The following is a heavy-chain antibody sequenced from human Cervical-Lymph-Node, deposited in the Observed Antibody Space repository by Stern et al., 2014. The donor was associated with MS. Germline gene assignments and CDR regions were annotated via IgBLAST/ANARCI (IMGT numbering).Heavy chain of an antibody. Sequence: VQLVESGGGVVQPGRSLSLFCVASGFTFSTYAMHWVRQAPGKGLEWVAFVSYDGTQRNSTDSVKARFTISRDNSKNTLYLHMNSLRDEDTAVYFCARGGRGVGLEYWGQGALVTVSS. CDR1: GFTFSTYA. D-gene: IGHD3-10*01. J-gene: IGHJ4*02. V-gene: IGHV3-30-3*01. CDR2: VSYDGTQR. CDR3: ARGGRGVGLEY.